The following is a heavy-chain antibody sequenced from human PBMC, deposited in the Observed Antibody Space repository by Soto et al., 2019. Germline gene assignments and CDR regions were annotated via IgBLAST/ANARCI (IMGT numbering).Heavy chain of an antibody. V-gene: IGHV3-23*01. J-gene: IGHJ4*02. CDR3: AEDMVRVVIPPVLDS. D-gene: IGHD3-10*01. CDR2: ISGSGGST. CDR1: GFTFSSYA. Sequence: EVQLLESGGGLVQPGGSLRLSCAASGFTFSSYAMSWVRQAPGKGLEWVSAISGSGGSTYYADSVKGRFTISRDNSKNTLYLQVNSLRAEDTAGYYWAEDMVRVVIPPVLDSWGQGTLVTVSS.